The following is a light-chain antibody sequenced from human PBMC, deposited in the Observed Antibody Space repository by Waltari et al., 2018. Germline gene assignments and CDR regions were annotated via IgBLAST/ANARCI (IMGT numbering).Light chain of an antibody. J-gene: IGKJ4*01. CDR3: QQYDISPLT. V-gene: IGKV3-20*01. CDR1: QTVRTTY. Sequence: ESDLTKSPGTLSLSPGERATLPCRASQTVRTTYLAWYQQKPGQAPTLLIYGASSRATGIPDRFSGSGSGTDFSLTISSLEPEDFAVYYCQQYDISPLTFGGGTKVEIK. CDR2: GAS.